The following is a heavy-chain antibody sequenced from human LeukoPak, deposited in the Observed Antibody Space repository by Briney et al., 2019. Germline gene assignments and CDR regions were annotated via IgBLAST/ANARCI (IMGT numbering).Heavy chain of an antibody. D-gene: IGHD5-18*01. V-gene: IGHV1-8*03. Sequence: ASVKVSCKASGYTFTNYDINWVRQATGQGLEWMGWMNPNSGTTGYAQKFLGRVTITRNTSISTTYMELSSLRSEDTAVYYCAKGYSYGPPDDWGQGTLVTVSS. CDR3: AKGYSYGPPDD. CDR1: GYTFTNYD. CDR2: MNPNSGTT. J-gene: IGHJ4*02.